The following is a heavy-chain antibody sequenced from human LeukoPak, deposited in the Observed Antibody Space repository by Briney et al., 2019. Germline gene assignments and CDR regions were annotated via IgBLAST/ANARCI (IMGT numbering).Heavy chain of an antibody. CDR1: GGSISAYY. V-gene: IGHV4-59*08. D-gene: IGHD6-6*01. J-gene: IGHJ5*02. CDR3: ARQSSSARGWFDP. Sequence: PSETLSLTCTVSGGSISAYYWSWIRQPPGKGLEWIGYIYSSGSTNYNPSLKSRVTISVDTSKNQFSLNLSSVTAADTAMYYCARQSSSARGWFDPWGQGILGTASS. CDR2: IYSSGST.